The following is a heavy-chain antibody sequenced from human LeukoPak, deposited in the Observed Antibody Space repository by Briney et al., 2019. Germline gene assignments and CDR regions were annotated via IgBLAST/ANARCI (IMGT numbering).Heavy chain of an antibody. Sequence: GESLKISCAASGFTLRSYAMNWVRQAPGKGLEWVSVISTTSNEIYYADSVKGRFTISRDNSKNSLYLQMYSLRAEDTAVYYCARDLYYFGSGTYYRSDAFDIWGQGTMVTVSA. V-gene: IGHV3-21*01. D-gene: IGHD3-10*01. CDR2: ISTTSNEI. J-gene: IGHJ3*02. CDR1: GFTLRSYA. CDR3: ARDLYYFGSGTYYRSDAFDI.